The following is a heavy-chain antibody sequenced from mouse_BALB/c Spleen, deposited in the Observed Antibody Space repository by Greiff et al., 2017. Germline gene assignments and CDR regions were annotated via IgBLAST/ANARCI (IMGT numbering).Heavy chain of an antibody. CDR1: GYTFTDYA. V-gene: IGHV1S137*01. Sequence: QVQLQQSGAELVRPGVSVKISCKGSGYTFTDYAMHWVKQSHAKSLEWIGVISTYYGDASYNQKFKGKATMTVDKSSSTAYMELARLTSEDSAIYYCARWNDGYYVGYAMDYWGQGTSVTVSS. D-gene: IGHD2-3*01. CDR2: ISTYYGDA. J-gene: IGHJ4*01. CDR3: ARWNDGYYVGYAMDY.